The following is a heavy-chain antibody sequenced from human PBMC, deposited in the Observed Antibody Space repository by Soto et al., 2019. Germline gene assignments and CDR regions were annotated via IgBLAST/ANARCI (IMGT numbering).Heavy chain of an antibody. J-gene: IGHJ1*01. CDR1: GFTFDDYA. CDR3: VKDESINWYSGHFRH. D-gene: IGHD6-13*01. Sequence: EVQLVESGGGLVQPGRSLRLSCAASGFTFDDYAMHWVRQVPGKGLEWVSGINWNSGSIGYADSVKGRFAISRYNAKTSLHLQMNSLRAEDTAFYYCVKDESINWYSGHFRHWGQGTLVTVSS. CDR2: INWNSGSI. V-gene: IGHV3-9*01.